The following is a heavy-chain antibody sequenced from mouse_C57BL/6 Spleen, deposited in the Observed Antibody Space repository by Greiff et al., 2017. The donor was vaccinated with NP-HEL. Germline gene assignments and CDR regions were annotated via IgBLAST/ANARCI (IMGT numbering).Heavy chain of an antibody. CDR2: INPGSGGT. Sequence: QVQLQQSGAELVRPGTSVKVSCKASGYAFTNYLIEWVKQRPGQGLEWIGVINPGSGGTNYNEKFKGKATLTADKSSSTAYMQLSSLTSEDSAVYFCARNVGSRGYYAMDYWGQGTSVTVSS. D-gene: IGHD1-1*01. J-gene: IGHJ4*01. V-gene: IGHV1-54*01. CDR1: GYAFTNYL. CDR3: ARNVGSRGYYAMDY.